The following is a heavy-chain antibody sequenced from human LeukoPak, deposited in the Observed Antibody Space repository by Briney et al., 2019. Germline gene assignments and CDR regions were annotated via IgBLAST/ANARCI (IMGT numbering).Heavy chain of an antibody. CDR2: IYYSGTT. D-gene: IGHD1-1*01. V-gene: IGHV4-39*01. J-gene: IGHJ4*02. CDR3: ARQNDRSHDY. CDR1: GGSISRSSYY. Sequence: PSETLSLTCTVSGGSISRSSYYWGWTRQPPGKGLEWIGSIYYSGTTYSNPSLKSRVTISVDTSKNQFSLKLRSVTAADTAVYYCARQNDRSHDYWGQGTLVTVSS.